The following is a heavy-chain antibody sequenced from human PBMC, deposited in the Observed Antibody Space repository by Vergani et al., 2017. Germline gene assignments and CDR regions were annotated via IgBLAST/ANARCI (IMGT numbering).Heavy chain of an antibody. V-gene: IGHV4-4*09. J-gene: IGHJ4*02. D-gene: IGHD5-18*01. CDR2: LDASGST. Sequence: QVKLQESGPGLVKPSETLSLTCTVPGASVNSYYWSWIRQPPGKGLEWIGSLDASGSTYYSPSLKSRVAISIDTSKNHFSLRLSSVTAADTAVYYCARHLRGYSYGVFDYWGQGREVTVSS. CDR3: ARHLRGYSYGVFDY. CDR1: GASVNSYY.